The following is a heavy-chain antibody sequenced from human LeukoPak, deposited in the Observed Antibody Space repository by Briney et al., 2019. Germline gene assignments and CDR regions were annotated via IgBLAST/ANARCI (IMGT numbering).Heavy chain of an antibody. D-gene: IGHD6-19*01. J-gene: IGHJ4*02. CDR1: GGSISSYY. CDR3: ARDRSSGWYVVDY. V-gene: IGHV4-4*07. CDR2: VYSSGST. Sequence: SETLSLTCTVSGGSISSYYWSWIRQPAGKGLEWIGRVYSSGSTNYNPSLKSRVTMSIDTSKNQFSLKFSSVTAADTAVYYCARDRSSGWYVVDYWGQGTLVTVSS.